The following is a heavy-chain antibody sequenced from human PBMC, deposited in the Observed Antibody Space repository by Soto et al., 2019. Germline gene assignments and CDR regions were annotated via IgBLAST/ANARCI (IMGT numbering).Heavy chain of an antibody. CDR1: GFTFSAYV. J-gene: IGHJ6*03. Sequence: GGSLRLSCAASGFTFSAYVMSWVRQAPGKGLEWVSAIGAGGSGTYYADSLKGRFTISRDNSKNTLYLQMNSLRAEDTAVYYCAKTPKAGRLYYYMDVWGKGTTVTVSS. V-gene: IGHV3-23*01. CDR2: IGAGGSGT. CDR3: AKTPKAGRLYYYMDV. D-gene: IGHD6-6*01.